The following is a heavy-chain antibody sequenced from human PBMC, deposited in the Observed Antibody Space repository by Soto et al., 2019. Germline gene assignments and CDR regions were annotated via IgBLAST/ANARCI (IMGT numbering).Heavy chain of an antibody. CDR3: ARSAGWYAVHS. CDR1: AVSISSGSF. J-gene: IGHJ4*02. D-gene: IGHD6-19*01. V-gene: IGHV4-4*02. Sequence: QVQLQESGPGLVKPSGTLSLTCAVSAVSISSGSFWGWVRQPPGKGLEWIGDIHHSGSTNYNPSLKSRVTIAVNTSKNHFSLKLNSVTAADTAVYYCARSAGWYAVHSWGQAILVIVSS. CDR2: IHHSGST.